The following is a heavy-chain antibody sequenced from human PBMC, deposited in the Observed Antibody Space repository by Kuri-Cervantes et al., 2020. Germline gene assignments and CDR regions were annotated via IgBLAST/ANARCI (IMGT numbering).Heavy chain of an antibody. CDR3: ARAVWNYGYFDY. V-gene: IGHV3-23*01. Sequence: GESLKISCAASGFTFSSYAMSWVRQAPGKGLEWVSAISGSGGSTYYADSVKGRFTISRDNSKNTLYLQMNSLRAEDTAVYYCARAVWNYGYFDYWGQGTLVTVSS. J-gene: IGHJ4*02. D-gene: IGHD1-7*01. CDR2: ISGSGGST. CDR1: GFTFSSYA.